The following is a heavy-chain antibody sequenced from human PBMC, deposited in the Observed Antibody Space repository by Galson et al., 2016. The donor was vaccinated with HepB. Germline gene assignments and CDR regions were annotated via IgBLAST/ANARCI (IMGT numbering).Heavy chain of an antibody. Sequence: SLRLSCAASGVTVSNNYMSWVRQAPGRGLEWVSVIYSGGATYYADSVKGRLTISRDNSKNTVYLQMNSLRAEDTAVYYCARDTWTWNGGQGTLVTVSS. V-gene: IGHV3-66*01. CDR3: ARDTWTWN. CDR2: IYSGGAT. CDR1: GVTVSNNY. J-gene: IGHJ4*02. D-gene: IGHD3/OR15-3a*01.